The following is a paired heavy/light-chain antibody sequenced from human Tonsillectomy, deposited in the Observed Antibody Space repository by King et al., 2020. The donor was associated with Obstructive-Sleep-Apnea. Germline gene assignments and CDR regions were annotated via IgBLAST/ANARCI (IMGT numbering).Heavy chain of an antibody. CDR3: ARDLGHYDSSGYRLGY. CDR1: GFIFSDYY. D-gene: IGHD3-22*01. V-gene: IGHV3-11*06. J-gene: IGHJ4*02. Sequence: QVQLVESGGGLVKPGGSLRLSCSASGFIFSDYYMNWIRQAPGKGLEWVSYISSSSSYTNYADSVKGRFTISRDNAGNSLYLQMNSLRAEDTAVYYCARDLGHYDSSGYRLGYWGQGTLVTVSS. CDR2: ISSSSSYT.
Light chain of an antibody. CDR2: SNN. V-gene: IGLV1-47*02. J-gene: IGLJ3*02. CDR1: SSNIGNNF. CDR3: AAWDDSLSGWV. Sequence: QSVLTQPPSASATPGQRVTISCSGSSSNIGNNFVYWYQQLPGTAPKLLIYSNNQRPSGVPDRFSGSKSGTSASLAISGLRSEDEADYYCAAWDDSLSGWVFGGGTKLTVL.